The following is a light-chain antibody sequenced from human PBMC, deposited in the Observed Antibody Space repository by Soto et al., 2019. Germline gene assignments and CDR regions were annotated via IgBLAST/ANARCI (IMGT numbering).Light chain of an antibody. J-gene: IGLJ3*02. CDR1: SSDVGGYNY. CDR2: EVS. V-gene: IGLV2-14*01. CDR3: SSDTSSNTQV. Sequence: QSVLTQPASVSGSPGQSITISCTGTSSDVGGYNYVSWYQQHPGKAPKLMIYEVSNRPSGVSNRFSGSKSGNTASLTISGLQAEDEADYYCSSDTSSNTQVFGGGTKLTVL.